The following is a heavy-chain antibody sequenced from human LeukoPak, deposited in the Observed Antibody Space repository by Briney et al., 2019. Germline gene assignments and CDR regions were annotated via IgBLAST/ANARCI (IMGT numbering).Heavy chain of an antibody. J-gene: IGHJ4*02. CDR3: AREGEVFGVVIYYFDY. CDR2: ISAYNGNT. V-gene: IGHV1-18*01. Sequence: ASVKVSCKASGYTFTSYGISWVRQAPGQGLEWMGWISAYNGNTNYAQKLQGRVTMTTDTSTSTAYMELRSLRSDDTAVYYCAREGEVFGVVIYYFDYWGQGTLVTVSS. D-gene: IGHD3-3*01. CDR1: GYTFTSYG.